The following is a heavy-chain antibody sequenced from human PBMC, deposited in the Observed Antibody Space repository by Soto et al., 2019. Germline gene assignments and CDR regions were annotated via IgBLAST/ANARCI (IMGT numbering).Heavy chain of an antibody. CDR1: GFTFSTYA. V-gene: IGHV3-30-3*01. CDR2: ISYDGGNK. D-gene: IGHD6-19*01. Sequence: QVQLVESGGGVVQPGRSLRLSCAASGFTFSTYAMHWVRQAPGKGLEWVAIISYDGGNKYYADSVKGRFTISRDNSKNTLCLQMNSLRAEDTAVYYCARDLASGWYITMNGYWGQGNLVTVSS. J-gene: IGHJ4*02. CDR3: ARDLASGWYITMNGY.